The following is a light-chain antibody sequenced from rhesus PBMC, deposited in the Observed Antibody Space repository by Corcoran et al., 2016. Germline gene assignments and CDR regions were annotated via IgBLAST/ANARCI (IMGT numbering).Light chain of an antibody. J-gene: IGKJ4*01. CDR3: LQAIQLPLT. Sequence: DIVMTQTPLSLPVTPGEPASISCRSSQSLLHSNGDTYLFWYLQKPGQSPQLLINLDSNRASGVPDRFSGSGSGTVFTLKISGVEAEDVGVYYCLQAIQLPLTFGGGTKVELK. CDR2: LDS. CDR1: QSLLHSNGDTY. V-gene: IGKV2-72*02.